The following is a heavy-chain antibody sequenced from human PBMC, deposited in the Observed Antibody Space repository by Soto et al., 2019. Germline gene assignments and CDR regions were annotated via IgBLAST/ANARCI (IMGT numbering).Heavy chain of an antibody. CDR3: ARGVYGSGNYYTGPSAFDI. CDR2: IIPVFNTA. CDR1: GGTLSDHG. J-gene: IGHJ3*02. Sequence: QVQLEQSGAEVKKPGSSVKISCKASGGTLSDHGVSWLRQAPGQGLEWVGGIIPVFNTAKYAPKFQGRVTIAANKSTNIDYMELGSLRSDDTAFYYCARGVYGSGNYYTGPSAFDIWGQGTLVIVSS. D-gene: IGHD3-10*01. V-gene: IGHV1-69*06.